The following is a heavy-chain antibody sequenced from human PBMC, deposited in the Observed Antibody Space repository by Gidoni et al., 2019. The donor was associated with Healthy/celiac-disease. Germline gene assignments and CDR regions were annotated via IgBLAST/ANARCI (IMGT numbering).Heavy chain of an antibody. Sequence: QVQLQESGPGLVKPSETLSLTCTVSGGSISSYYWSWLRQPPGKGLEWIGYIYYSGSTNYNPALKSRVTISVDTSKNQFSLKLSSVTAADTAVYYCAREKVGLDYWGQGTLVTVSS. CDR1: GGSISSYY. V-gene: IGHV4-59*01. J-gene: IGHJ4*02. CDR3: AREKVGLDY. D-gene: IGHD3-16*01. CDR2: IYYSGST.